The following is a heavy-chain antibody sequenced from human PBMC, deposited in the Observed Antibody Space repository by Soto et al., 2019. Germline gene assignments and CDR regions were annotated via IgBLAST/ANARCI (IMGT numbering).Heavy chain of an antibody. CDR1: GGTFRTSA. Sequence: QVQLVQSGAEVKKPGSSVKVSCKTSGGTFRTSAISWVRQAPGQGLEWMGGIMPVFPTPDYAEKFQGRVTITADEFTGTAYMELSSLRSEDTAVYYCARDKERQQLGGNYYYIMDVWGQGTTVTVSS. J-gene: IGHJ6*01. V-gene: IGHV1-69*12. CDR3: ARDKERQQLGGNYYYIMDV. D-gene: IGHD1-1*01. CDR2: IMPVFPTP.